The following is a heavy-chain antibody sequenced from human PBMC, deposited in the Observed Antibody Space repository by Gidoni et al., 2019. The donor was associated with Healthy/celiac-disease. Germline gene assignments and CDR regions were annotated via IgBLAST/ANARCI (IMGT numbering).Heavy chain of an antibody. D-gene: IGHD4-4*01. J-gene: IGHJ6*03. Sequence: QVQLVQSGAEVKKPGASVKVSCKASGYTFTSYGISWVRQAPGQGLEWMVWISAYNGNTNYAQKLQGRVTMTTDTSTSTAFMELRSLRSDDTAVYYCARVVTTVPDYYYYYMDVWGKGTTVTVSS. CDR3: ARVVTTVPDYYYYYMDV. CDR2: ISAYNGNT. V-gene: IGHV1-18*04. CDR1: GYTFTSYG.